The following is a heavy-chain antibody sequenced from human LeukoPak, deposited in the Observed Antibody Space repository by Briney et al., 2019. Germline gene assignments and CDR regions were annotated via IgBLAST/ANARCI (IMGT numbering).Heavy chain of an antibody. CDR1: GFTFSSYA. CDR2: IGTSSSYI. D-gene: IGHD5-12*01. Sequence: GGSLVLSCAASGFTFSSYAMSWVRQGPGKGLEWVSSIGTSSSYIKYADSVKGRFSISRDDAKNSLYLQMNSLRAEDTAVYYCARDPGYTLYNGMDVWGQGTTVTVSS. CDR3: ARDPGYTLYNGMDV. J-gene: IGHJ6*02. V-gene: IGHV3-21*01.